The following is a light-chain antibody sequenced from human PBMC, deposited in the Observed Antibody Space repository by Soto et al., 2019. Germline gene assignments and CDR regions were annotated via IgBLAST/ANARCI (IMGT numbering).Light chain of an antibody. CDR1: QTISSW. CDR2: KAS. J-gene: IGKJ1*01. CDR3: QRYNSYSEA. V-gene: IGKV1-5*03. Sequence: DIQMTQSPSTLSGSVGDRVTITCRASQTISSWLAWYQQKPGKAPKLLIYKASTLKSGVPSRFSGSGSGTEFTLTISSLQPDDFAAYYCQRYNSYSEAFGQWTKVELK.